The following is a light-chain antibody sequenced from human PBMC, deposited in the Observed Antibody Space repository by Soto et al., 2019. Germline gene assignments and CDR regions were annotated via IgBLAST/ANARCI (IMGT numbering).Light chain of an antibody. Sequence: EIVMTQSPATLSVSPGERATLSCRASQSVSSNLAWYQQKPGQAPRLLIYGASTRATGIPARFSGSGSGTEFTLTISSLQSEDVAVYYCKQYNNWPLTFGGGTKVEIK. CDR3: KQYNNWPLT. J-gene: IGKJ4*01. CDR2: GAS. CDR1: QSVSSN. V-gene: IGKV3-15*01.